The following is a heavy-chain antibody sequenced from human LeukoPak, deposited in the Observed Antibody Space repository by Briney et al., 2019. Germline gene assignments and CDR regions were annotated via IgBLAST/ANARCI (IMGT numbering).Heavy chain of an antibody. D-gene: IGHD5-12*01. V-gene: IGHV1-69*05. CDR3: ARGEDSGYDWDY. CDR2: IIPIFGTA. J-gene: IGHJ4*02. CDR1: GGTFSSYA. Sequence: GASVKVSCKASGGTFSSYAISWVRQAPGQGFEWMGGIIPIFGTANYAQKFQGRVTITTDESTSTAYMELSSLRSEDTAVYYCARGEDSGYDWDYWGQGTLVTVSS.